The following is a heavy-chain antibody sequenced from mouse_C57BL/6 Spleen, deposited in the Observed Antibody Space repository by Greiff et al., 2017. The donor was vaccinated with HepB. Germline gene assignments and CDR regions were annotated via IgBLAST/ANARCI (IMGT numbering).Heavy chain of an antibody. CDR2: ISSGSSTI. Sequence: EVKVVESGGGLVKPGGSLKLSCAASGFTFSDYGMHWVRQAPEKGLEWVAYISSGSSTIYYADTVKGRFTISRDNAKNTLFLQMTSLRSEDTAMYYCARRGHITTVVAFYAMDYWGQGTSVTVSS. D-gene: IGHD1-1*01. CDR3: ARRGHITTVVAFYAMDY. V-gene: IGHV5-17*01. CDR1: GFTFSDYG. J-gene: IGHJ4*01.